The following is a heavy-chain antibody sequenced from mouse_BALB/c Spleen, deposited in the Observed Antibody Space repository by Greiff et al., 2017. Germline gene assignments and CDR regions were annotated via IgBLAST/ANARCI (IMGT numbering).Heavy chain of an antibody. CDR1: GFTFSSYA. V-gene: IGHV5-6-5*01. D-gene: IGHD2-14*01. Sequence: EVKLVESGGGLVKPGGSLKLSCAASGFTFSSYAMSWVRQTPDSVKGRFTISRDNARNILYLQMSSLRSEDTAMYYCARRTYRYDEDYWGQGTTLTVSS. J-gene: IGHJ2*01. CDR3: ARRTYRYDEDY.